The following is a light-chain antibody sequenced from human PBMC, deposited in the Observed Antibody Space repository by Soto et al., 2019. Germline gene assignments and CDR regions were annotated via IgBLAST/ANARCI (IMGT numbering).Light chain of an antibody. J-gene: IGLJ3*02. CDR3: GTWDSSLSAGWV. Sequence: QSVLTQPPSVSAAPGQKVTISCSGSSSNIGNNYVSWYQQLPGTAPKLLLYDNNKRPSGIPDRFSGSKSGTSATLGITGLQTGDEADYYCGTWDSSLSAGWVFGGGTQLTVL. V-gene: IGLV1-51*01. CDR2: DNN. CDR1: SSNIGNNY.